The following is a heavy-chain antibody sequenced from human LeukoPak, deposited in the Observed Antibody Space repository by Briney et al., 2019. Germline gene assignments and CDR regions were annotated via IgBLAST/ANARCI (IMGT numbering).Heavy chain of an antibody. V-gene: IGHV4-34*01. CDR2: INYSGST. J-gene: IGHJ5*02. CDR3: ARWLAAVPKMFDP. D-gene: IGHD6-13*01. Sequence: PSETLSLTCAVYGGSVSADYWTWIRQFPGKGLEWIGEINYSGSTNYNPSLKSRVTISADTSKNQFSLKLTSVTAADTAIYYCARWLAAVPKMFDPWGQGTLVTVSS. CDR1: GGSVSADY.